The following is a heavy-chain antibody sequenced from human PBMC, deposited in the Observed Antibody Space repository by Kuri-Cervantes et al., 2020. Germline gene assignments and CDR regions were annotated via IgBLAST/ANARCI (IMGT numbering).Heavy chain of an antibody. CDR2: IYHSGST. CDR1: GYSISSGYY. V-gene: IGHV4-38-2*01. CDR3: ARRYSSGPLGS. D-gene: IGHD6-19*01. Sequence: SETLSLTCAVSGYSISSGYYWGWIRQPPGKGLEWIGSIYHSGSTYYNPSLKSRVTISVDTSKNQFSLKLSSVTAADTAVYYCARRYSSGPLGSWGQGILVTVSS. J-gene: IGHJ5*02.